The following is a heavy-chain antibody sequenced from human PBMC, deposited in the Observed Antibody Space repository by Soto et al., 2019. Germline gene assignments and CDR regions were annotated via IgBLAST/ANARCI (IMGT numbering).Heavy chain of an antibody. CDR3: VKERIELWLIDY. CDR2: ISGSGRIT. CDR1: GFSFSSYA. V-gene: IGHV3-23*01. D-gene: IGHD2-15*01. J-gene: IGHJ4*02. Sequence: QPGGSLRLSCVASGFSFSSYAMTWVRQSPGKGFEWVSTISGSGRITDYADSVKGRFTTSKDTSTNTLFLHMSSLTADDTAVYYCVKERIELWLIDYWGQGTLVTVSS.